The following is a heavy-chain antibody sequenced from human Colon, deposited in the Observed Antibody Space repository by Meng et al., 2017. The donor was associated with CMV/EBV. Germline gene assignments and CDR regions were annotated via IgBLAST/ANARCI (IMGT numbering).Heavy chain of an antibody. D-gene: IGHD3-3*01. J-gene: IGHJ4*02. CDR2: TYYSGST. CDR3: ARDPYNFWSGAPF. CDR1: GDSISSSSYY. Sequence: GSLRLSCTVSGDSISSSSYYWGWFRQPPGKGLEWIGYTYYSGSTYYNPSLKSRLTISLDTSKNQLSLELTSVTAADTAMYYCARDPYNFWSGAPFWGQGRLVTVFS. V-gene: IGHV4-39*07.